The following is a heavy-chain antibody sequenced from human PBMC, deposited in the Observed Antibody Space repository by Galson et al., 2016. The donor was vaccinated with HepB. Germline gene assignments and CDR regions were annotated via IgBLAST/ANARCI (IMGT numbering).Heavy chain of an antibody. V-gene: IGHV4-31*03. J-gene: IGHJ4*02. CDR3: ARDRSSGSGNLGY. CDR2: IYHSGST. D-gene: IGHD3-10*01. Sequence: TLSLTCTVSGGSISSSSYYWSWIRQHPGKGLEWIGYIYHSGSTYYNPSLKSRVSISVDTSKNRFSLRRSSVTAADTAVYYCARDRSSGSGNLGYWGQGTLVTVSS. CDR1: GGSISSSSYY.